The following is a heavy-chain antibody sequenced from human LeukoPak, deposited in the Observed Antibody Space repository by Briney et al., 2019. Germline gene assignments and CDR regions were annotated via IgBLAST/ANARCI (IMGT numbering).Heavy chain of an antibody. CDR1: GFSFDDYA. CDR2: ITWNRDKI. V-gene: IGHV3-9*01. CDR3: AKDLSSAITSALVLDV. Sequence: GGSLRLSCTVSGFSFDDYAMHWVRQAPGKGLEWVSGITWNRDKIGYGDSVKGRFTISRDNAKNVLYLQMNSLRPEDTALYYCAKDLSSAITSALVLDVWGQGTTVIVSS. J-gene: IGHJ6*02. D-gene: IGHD3-22*01.